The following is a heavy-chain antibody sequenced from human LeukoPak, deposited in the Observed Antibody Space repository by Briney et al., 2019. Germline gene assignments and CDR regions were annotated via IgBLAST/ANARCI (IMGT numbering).Heavy chain of an antibody. CDR1: GFTFSSYA. Sequence: GRSLRLSCAASGFTFSSYAMHWVRQAPGKGLEWVAVISYDGSNKYYADSVKGRFTISRDNSKNTLYLRMNSLRAEDTAVYYCASLLIVYYWGQGTLVTVSS. D-gene: IGHD2-21*01. J-gene: IGHJ4*02. V-gene: IGHV3-30-3*01. CDR3: ASLLIVYY. CDR2: ISYDGSNK.